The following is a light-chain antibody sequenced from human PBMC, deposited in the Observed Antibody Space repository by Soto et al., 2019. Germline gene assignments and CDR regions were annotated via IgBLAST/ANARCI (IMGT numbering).Light chain of an antibody. CDR1: KLGDKY. Sequence: SSELTKPHSVSVSPGQTASITCSGDKLGDKYACWYQQKPGQSPVLVIYQDSKRPSGIPERFSGSNSGNTATLTISGTQAMDEADYYCQAWDSSVYVFGTGTKVTVL. CDR2: QDS. CDR3: QAWDSSVYV. J-gene: IGLJ1*01. V-gene: IGLV3-1*01.